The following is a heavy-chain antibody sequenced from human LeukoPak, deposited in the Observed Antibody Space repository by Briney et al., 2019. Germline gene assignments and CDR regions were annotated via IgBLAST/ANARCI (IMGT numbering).Heavy chain of an antibody. Sequence: PGGSLRLSCAASGFTFSIYAMSWVRQAPGKGLEWVANINQDGSETYYVDSVKGRFTISRDNTKNSLYLQMNSLRAEDTAVYYCARMGSSSSSYWGQGTLVTVSS. J-gene: IGHJ4*02. D-gene: IGHD6-6*01. CDR2: INQDGSET. CDR1: GFTFSIYA. V-gene: IGHV3-7*01. CDR3: ARMGSSSSSY.